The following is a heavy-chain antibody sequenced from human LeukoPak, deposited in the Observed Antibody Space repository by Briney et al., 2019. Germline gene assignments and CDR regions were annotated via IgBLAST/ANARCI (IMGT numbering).Heavy chain of an antibody. D-gene: IGHD1-26*01. J-gene: IGHJ4*02. CDR2: IYYSGST. V-gene: IGHV4-59*01. CDR1: GGSISSYY. Sequence: SETLSLTCTVSGGSISSYYWSWIRQPPGKGLEWIGYIYYSGSTKYNPSLKSRVTISVDTSKNQFSLKLNSVTAADTAVYYCARYSGSYYAYWGQGSLVTVSS. CDR3: ARYSGSYYAY.